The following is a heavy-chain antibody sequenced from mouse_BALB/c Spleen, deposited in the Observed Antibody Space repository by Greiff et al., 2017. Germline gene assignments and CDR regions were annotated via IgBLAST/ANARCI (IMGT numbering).Heavy chain of an antibody. CDR1: GYTFTSYV. CDR2: INPYNDGT. Sequence: EVKLQQSGPELVKPGASVKMSCKASGYTFTSYVMHWVKQKPGQGLEWIGYINPYNDGTKYNEKFKGKATLTSDKSSSTAYMELSSLTSEDSAVYYCARTAFITTVVDWYFDVWGAGTTVTVSS. CDR3: ARTAFITTVVDWYFDV. V-gene: IGHV1-14*01. J-gene: IGHJ1*01. D-gene: IGHD1-1*01.